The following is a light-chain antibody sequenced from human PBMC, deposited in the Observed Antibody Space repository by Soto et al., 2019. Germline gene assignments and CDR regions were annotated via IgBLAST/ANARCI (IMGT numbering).Light chain of an antibody. J-gene: IGKJ4*01. CDR1: ENIFKF. CDR2: AAS. CDR3: HHYNTQAIT. V-gene: IGKV1-5*01. Sequence: DIQLIQSPATLSASVGDRITITCRASENIFKFLAWYQQRSGSAPNLLIYAASDLESGVPSRFSGSGSGTEFTLTIDNLQPDDFSTYDCHHYNTQAITFGGGTKV.